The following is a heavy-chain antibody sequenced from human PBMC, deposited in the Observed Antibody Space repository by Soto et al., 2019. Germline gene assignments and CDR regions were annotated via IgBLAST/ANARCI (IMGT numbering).Heavy chain of an antibody. CDR3: ASSHTAVGGTTYYFDY. J-gene: IGHJ4*02. CDR1: SFTFNLYA. D-gene: IGHD6-19*01. V-gene: IGHV3-23*01. CDR2: ISTSDHTT. Sequence: PXVSLRLSCAASSFTFNLYAMSWVRQAPGKGLEWVSSISTSDHTTYYADSVKGRFTISTDNSKNTLYVQMNGLRVEDTAVYYCASSHTAVGGTTYYFDYWGQGALVTVYS.